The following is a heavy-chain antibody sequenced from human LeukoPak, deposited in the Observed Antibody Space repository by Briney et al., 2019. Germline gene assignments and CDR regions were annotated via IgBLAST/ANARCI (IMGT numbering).Heavy chain of an antibody. CDR1: GYTFITYG. Sequence: ASVKVSCKASGYTFITYGISWVRQAPGQGLEWMGWISAYNGDTKYSQKLQGRVTMTTDTSTSTAYMELRSPRSDDTAVYYCGRGPYCSGATCYSQYFDYWGQGTLVTVSS. CDR2: ISAYNGDT. J-gene: IGHJ4*02. D-gene: IGHD2-15*01. CDR3: GRGPYCSGATCYSQYFDY. V-gene: IGHV1-18*01.